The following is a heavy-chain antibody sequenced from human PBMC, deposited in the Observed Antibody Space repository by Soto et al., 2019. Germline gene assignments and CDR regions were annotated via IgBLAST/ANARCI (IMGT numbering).Heavy chain of an antibody. CDR1: GYTFTGYY. Sequence: XSVKVSCKAFGYTFTGYYMHWVRQAPGQGLEWMGWINPNSGGTNYAQKFQGRVTMTRDTSISTAYMELSRLRSDDTAVYYCARARIAVAGTSPTGVDYWGQGTLVTVSS. CDR3: ARARIAVAGTSPTGVDY. J-gene: IGHJ4*02. V-gene: IGHV1-2*02. CDR2: INPNSGGT. D-gene: IGHD6-19*01.